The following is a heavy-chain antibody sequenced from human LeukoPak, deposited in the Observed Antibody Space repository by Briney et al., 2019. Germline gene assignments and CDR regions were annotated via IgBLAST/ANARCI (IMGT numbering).Heavy chain of an antibody. D-gene: IGHD6-19*01. CDR3: ARSQWLVALDY. Sequence: SETLSLTCAIFGESFSGYYWSWIRQPPGKGLEWIGEINHSGSTNYGPSLKSRVTISVDTAKNQFSLKLSSVTAADTAMYYCARSQWLVALDYWGQGTLVTVSS. CDR1: GESFSGYY. J-gene: IGHJ4*02. CDR2: INHSGST. V-gene: IGHV4-34*01.